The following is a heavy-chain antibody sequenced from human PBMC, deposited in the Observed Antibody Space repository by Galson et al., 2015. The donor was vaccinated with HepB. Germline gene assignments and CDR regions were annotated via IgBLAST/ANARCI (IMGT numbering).Heavy chain of an antibody. CDR2: ISAYHGNT. V-gene: IGHV1-18*04. CDR1: GYTFTSYG. CDR3: ARASDYYDSSGRWYFDL. J-gene: IGHJ2*01. Sequence: SVKVSCKASGYTFTSYGISWVRQAPGQGLEWMGWISAYHGNTNYAQKLQGRVTMTTDTSTSTAYMELRSLRSDDTAVYYCARASDYYDSSGRWYFDLWGRGTLVTVSS. D-gene: IGHD3-22*01.